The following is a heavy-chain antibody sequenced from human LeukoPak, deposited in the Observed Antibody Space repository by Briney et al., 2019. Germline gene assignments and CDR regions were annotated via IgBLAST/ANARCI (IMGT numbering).Heavy chain of an antibody. Sequence: SETLSLTCTVSGGSISSYYWSWIRQPPGKGLEWIGYIYYSGSTNYNPSLKSRVTISVDTSKNQFSLKLSSVTAADTAVYYCARALRGLKTAFDYWGQGTLVTVSS. CDR2: IYYSGST. D-gene: IGHD3-16*01. CDR3: ARALRGLKTAFDY. V-gene: IGHV4-59*01. J-gene: IGHJ4*02. CDR1: GGSISSYY.